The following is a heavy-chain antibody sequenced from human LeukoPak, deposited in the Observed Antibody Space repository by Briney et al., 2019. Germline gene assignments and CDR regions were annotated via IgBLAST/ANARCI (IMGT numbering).Heavy chain of an antibody. CDR3: TSRDY. CDR1: GFTFGDYA. Sequence: PGGSLRLSCTTSGFTFGDYAMSWVRQAPGKGLEWVGFIRSKAYGGTTEYAASVKGRFTISRDDSKSIAYLQMNSLKTEDTALYYCTSRDYWGQGTLVTVSS. CDR2: IRSKAYGGTT. J-gene: IGHJ4*02. V-gene: IGHV3-49*04.